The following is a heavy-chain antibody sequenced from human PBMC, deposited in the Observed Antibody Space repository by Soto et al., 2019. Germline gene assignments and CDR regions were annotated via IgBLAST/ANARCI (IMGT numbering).Heavy chain of an antibody. J-gene: IGHJ6*02. Sequence: PGESLNISCKGSRYSFTSYWISLVRQMPGKGLEWMGRIDPSDSYTNYSPSFQGHVTISADKSISTAYLQWSSLKASDTAMYYCASRAIYCSSTSCYKLDYYGMDVWGQGTTVTVSS. CDR1: RYSFTSYW. V-gene: IGHV5-10-1*01. D-gene: IGHD2-2*02. CDR3: ASRAIYCSSTSCYKLDYYGMDV. CDR2: IDPSDSYT.